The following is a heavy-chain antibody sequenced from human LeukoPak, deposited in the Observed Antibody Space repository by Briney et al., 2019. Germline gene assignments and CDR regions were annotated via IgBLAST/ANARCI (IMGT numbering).Heavy chain of an antibody. D-gene: IGHD3-22*01. CDR2: IYTSGST. CDR1: GGSISSYY. V-gene: IGHV4-4*07. Sequence: PSETLSLTCTVSGGSISSYYWSWIRQPAGKGLEWIGRIYTSGSTNYNPSLKSRVTISVDTSKNQFSLKLSSVTAADTAVYYCARGGHKYYYDSSGFLLDYWGQGTLVTVSS. J-gene: IGHJ4*02. CDR3: ARGGHKYYYDSSGFLLDY.